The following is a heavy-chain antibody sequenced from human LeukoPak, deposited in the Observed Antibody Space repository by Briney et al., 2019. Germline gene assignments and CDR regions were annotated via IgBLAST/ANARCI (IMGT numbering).Heavy chain of an antibody. V-gene: IGHV4-4*02. CDR3: ARGSGEQWLVYFDH. Sequence: PSQTLSLTCAVSGGSISSSYWWSWVRQPPGKGLEWIGEIYHSGSTKYNPSLKSRVTISVVKSKNQFSLKLSSVTAADTAVYYCARGSGEQWLVYFDHWGLGTLVTVSS. D-gene: IGHD6-19*01. J-gene: IGHJ4*02. CDR1: GGSISSSYW. CDR2: IYHSGST.